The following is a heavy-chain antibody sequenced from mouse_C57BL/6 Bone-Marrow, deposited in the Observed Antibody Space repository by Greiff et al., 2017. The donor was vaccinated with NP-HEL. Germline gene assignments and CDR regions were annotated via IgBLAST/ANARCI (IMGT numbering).Heavy chain of an antibody. D-gene: IGHD2-4*01. J-gene: IGHJ2*01. CDR3: ARAEIYYDYDKDFDY. Sequence: EVQLQQSGPELVKPGASVKISCKASGYTFTDYYMNWVKQSHGKSLEWIGDINPNNGGTSYNQKFKGKATLTVDKSSSTAYMELRSLTSEDSAVYYCARAEIYYDYDKDFDYWGQGTTLTVSS. CDR1: GYTFTDYY. CDR2: INPNNGGT. V-gene: IGHV1-26*01.